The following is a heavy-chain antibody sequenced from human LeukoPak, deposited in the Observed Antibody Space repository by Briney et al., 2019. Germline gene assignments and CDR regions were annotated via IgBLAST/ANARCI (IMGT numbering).Heavy chain of an antibody. Sequence: PGGSLRLSCAASGLTFSGSAVHGVRQPSGKGLEWVGRIGSKTNPYAAAYAASVKGRFTVSRDDSKNTAYLEMNSLKTEDTALYYCARRGGYCTSTACYDLWGQGTLVTVSS. J-gene: IGHJ5*02. CDR3: ARRGGYCTSTACYDL. CDR2: IGSKTNPYAA. D-gene: IGHD2-2*01. V-gene: IGHV3-73*01. CDR1: GLTFSGSA.